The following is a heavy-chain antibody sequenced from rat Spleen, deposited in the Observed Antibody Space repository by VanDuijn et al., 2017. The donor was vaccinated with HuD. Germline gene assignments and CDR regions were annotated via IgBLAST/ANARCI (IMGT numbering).Heavy chain of an antibody. CDR3: ARQDTSGYSNWFAY. CDR1: GYSITSNF. Sequence: EVQLQESGPGLVKPSQSLSLTCSVTGYSITSNFWGWIRKFLGNKMEWIGHISYSGSTSYNPSLKSRISITRDTSKNQFFLQVNSVTTEDTATYYGARQDTSGYSNWFAYWGQGTLVTVSS. CDR2: ISYSGST. V-gene: IGHV3-1*01. D-gene: IGHD4-3*01. J-gene: IGHJ3*01.